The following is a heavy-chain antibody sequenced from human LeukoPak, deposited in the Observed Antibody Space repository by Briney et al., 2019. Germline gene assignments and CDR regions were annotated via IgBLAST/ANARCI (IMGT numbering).Heavy chain of an antibody. Sequence: GSSVKVSCKASGGTFSSYTISWVRQAPGQGLEWMGRIIPILGIANYAQKFQGRVTITADKSTSTAYMKLSSLRSEDTAVYYCATWSEERVDYWGQGTLVTVSS. CDR2: IIPILGIA. V-gene: IGHV1-69*02. D-gene: IGHD1-1*01. CDR3: ATWSEERVDY. CDR1: GGTFSSYT. J-gene: IGHJ4*02.